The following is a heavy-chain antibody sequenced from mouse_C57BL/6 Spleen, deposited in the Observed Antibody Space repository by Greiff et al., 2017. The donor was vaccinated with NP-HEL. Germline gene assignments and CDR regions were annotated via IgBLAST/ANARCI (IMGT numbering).Heavy chain of an antibody. J-gene: IGHJ2*01. Sequence: QVQLQQSGAELARPGASVKLSCKASGYTFTSYGISWVKQRTGQGLEWIGEIYPRSGNTYYNEKFKGKATLTADKSSSTAYMELRSLTSEDSAVYFCARSTAQAERCFDDWGQGTTLTVSS. CDR3: ARSTAQAERCFDD. D-gene: IGHD3-2*02. CDR2: IYPRSGNT. V-gene: IGHV1-81*01. CDR1: GYTFTSYG.